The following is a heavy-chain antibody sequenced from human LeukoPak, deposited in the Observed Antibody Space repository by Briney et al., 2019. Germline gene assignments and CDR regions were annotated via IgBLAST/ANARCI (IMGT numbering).Heavy chain of an antibody. D-gene: IGHD5-12*01. Sequence: GGPLRLSCAASGITFNNFGMRWVRQAPGKGLEWVSSISNGGDHKFYADSVRGRFTISRDNSKNTLYLQMDSLRAEDTAVYYCAKVISSYSSFASYWGQGTLVTVSS. CDR2: ISNGGDHK. V-gene: IGHV3-23*01. J-gene: IGHJ4*02. CDR3: AKVISSYSSFASY. CDR1: GITFNNFG.